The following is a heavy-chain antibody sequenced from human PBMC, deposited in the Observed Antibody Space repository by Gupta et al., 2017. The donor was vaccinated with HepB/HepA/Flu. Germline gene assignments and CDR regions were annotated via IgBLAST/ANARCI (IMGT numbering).Heavy chain of an antibody. D-gene: IGHD3-10*01. Sequence: QVQVVESGGGVVQPGRSLRLSCAASGFSVSSYAMHLVRQAPGKGLEWVALISYDGNNVYYADSVKGRFTIPKDHFKKTLYLQMNSLRAEDTAVYYCAKDQGGFGELLGHDYWGQGTLVTVSS. CDR1: GFSVSSYA. J-gene: IGHJ4*02. V-gene: IGHV3-30*18. CDR2: ISYDGNNV. CDR3: AKDQGGFGELLGHDY.